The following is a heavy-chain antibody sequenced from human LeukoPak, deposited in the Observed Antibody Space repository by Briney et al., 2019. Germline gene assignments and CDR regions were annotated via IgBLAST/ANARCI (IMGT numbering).Heavy chain of an antibody. D-gene: IGHD2-2*01. V-gene: IGHV3-30*18. J-gene: IGHJ4*02. CDR3: AKTNLGYCSSTSCYGNDY. CDR1: GFTFSSYG. CDR2: ISYDGSNK. Sequence: PGGSLRLSCAASGFTFSSYGMHWVRQAPGKGLEWVAVISYDGSNKYYADSVKGRFTISRDNSKNTLYLQMNSLRAEDTAVYYCAKTNLGYCSSTSCYGNDYWGQGTLATVSS.